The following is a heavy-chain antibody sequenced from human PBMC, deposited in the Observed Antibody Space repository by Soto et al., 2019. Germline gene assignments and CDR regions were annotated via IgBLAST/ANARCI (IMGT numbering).Heavy chain of an antibody. CDR1: GFTFSSYS. J-gene: IGHJ6*02. V-gene: IGHV3-21*01. Sequence: GGSLRLSCAASGFTFSSYSMNWVRQAPGKGLEWVSSISSSSSYIYYADSVKGRLTISRDNAKNSLYLQMNSLRAEDTAVYYCARDVEQWLVQVEDYYYYGMDVWGQGTTVTVS. CDR3: ARDVEQWLVQVEDYYYYGMDV. CDR2: ISSSSSYI. D-gene: IGHD6-19*01.